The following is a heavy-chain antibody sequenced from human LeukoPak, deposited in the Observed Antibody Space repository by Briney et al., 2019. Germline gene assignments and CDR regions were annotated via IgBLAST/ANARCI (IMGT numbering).Heavy chain of an antibody. CDR3: AKIPGY. Sequence: GGSLRLSCAVSGFTFSSYAMSWVRQAPGKGLEWVSIISGSGGTTYYADSVKGRFTISRDNSKNTLYLQMNSLRAEDMAIYCCAKIPGYWGQGTLVTVSS. CDR2: ISGSGGTT. V-gene: IGHV3-23*01. CDR1: GFTFSSYA. J-gene: IGHJ4*02. D-gene: IGHD2-21*01.